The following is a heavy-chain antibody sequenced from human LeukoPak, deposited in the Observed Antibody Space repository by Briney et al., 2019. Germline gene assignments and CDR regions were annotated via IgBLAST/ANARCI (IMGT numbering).Heavy chain of an antibody. D-gene: IGHD6-19*01. CDR3: ARDRRSGWIRRIDY. Sequence: ASVRVSCKASGYTFTSYGISWVRQAPGQGLEWMGWISAYNGNTNYAQKLQGRVTMTTDTSTSTAYMELRSPRSDDTAVYYCARDRRSGWIRRIDYWGQGTLVTVSS. V-gene: IGHV1-18*01. J-gene: IGHJ4*02. CDR1: GYTFTSYG. CDR2: ISAYNGNT.